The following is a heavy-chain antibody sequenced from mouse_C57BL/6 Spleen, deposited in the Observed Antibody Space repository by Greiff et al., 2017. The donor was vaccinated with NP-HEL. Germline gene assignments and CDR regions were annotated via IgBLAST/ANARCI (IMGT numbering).Heavy chain of an antibody. CDR1: GYAFSSSW. J-gene: IGHJ1*03. CDR3: ARREITTVDWYFDV. V-gene: IGHV1-82*01. CDR2: IYPGDGDT. D-gene: IGHD1-1*01. Sequence: QVQLQQSGPELVKPGASVKISCKASGYAFSSSWMNWVKQRPGKGLEWIGRIYPGDGDTNYNGKFKGKATLTADKSSSTAYMQLSSLTSEDSAVDFCARREITTVDWYFDVWGTGTTVTVSS.